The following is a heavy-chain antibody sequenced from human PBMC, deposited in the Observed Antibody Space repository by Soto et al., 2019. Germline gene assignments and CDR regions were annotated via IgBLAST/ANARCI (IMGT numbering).Heavy chain of an antibody. Sequence: EVQLLESGGGLVQPGGSLRLSCAASGFTFSSYVMSWVRQAPGKGLEWVSTIDGSGGSTYYADSVKGRFTISRDISKNALYMQMNSVRAEDTAVYYCAKRESCSGGNCPFDYWGQGTLVTVSS. V-gene: IGHV3-23*01. CDR1: GFTFSSYV. J-gene: IGHJ4*02. CDR3: AKRESCSGGNCPFDY. CDR2: IDGSGGST. D-gene: IGHD2-15*01.